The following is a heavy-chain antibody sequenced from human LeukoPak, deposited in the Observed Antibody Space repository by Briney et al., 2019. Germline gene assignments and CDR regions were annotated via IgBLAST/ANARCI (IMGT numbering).Heavy chain of an antibody. D-gene: IGHD4-17*01. CDR1: GFTFSSYA. CDR2: ISGSGGST. CDR3: AKGGYGDKYYYYGMDV. Sequence: PGGSLRLSCAASGFTFSSYAMSWVRQAPGKGLEWVSAISGSGGSTNYADSVKGRFTISRDNSRNTLYLQMNSLRAEDTAVYYCAKGGYGDKYYYYGMDVWGQGTTVTVSS. J-gene: IGHJ6*02. V-gene: IGHV3-23*01.